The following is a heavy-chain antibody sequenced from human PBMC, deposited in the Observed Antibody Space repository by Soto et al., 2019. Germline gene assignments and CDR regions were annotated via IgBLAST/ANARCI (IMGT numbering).Heavy chain of an antibody. CDR1: GDSMSGFY. CDR3: ARFRRNYFDY. V-gene: IGHV4-59*01. J-gene: IGHJ4*02. CDR2: INYVGRTS. D-gene: IGHD3-10*01. Sequence: PSETLSLTXTVSGDSMSGFYWSWIRQTPGKGLEWIGYINYVGRTSYYSPSLQSRVTISLDSSKNQFSLILSSVTAADTAVYFCARFRRNYFDYWGQGTQVTVSS.